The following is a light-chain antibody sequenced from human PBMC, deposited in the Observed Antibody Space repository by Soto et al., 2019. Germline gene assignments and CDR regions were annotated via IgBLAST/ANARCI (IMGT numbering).Light chain of an antibody. Sequence: EIVLTQSPGTLSLSPGESATLSCRASQSISASYIAWYQQRAGQAPRLLIYGASNRATGIPDRFRGSASGTDFAPTISRLEPEDFAGYYCQQYGSSPPLTFGGGTKVEIK. J-gene: IGKJ4*01. CDR2: GAS. CDR3: QQYGSSPPLT. CDR1: QSISASY. V-gene: IGKV3-20*01.